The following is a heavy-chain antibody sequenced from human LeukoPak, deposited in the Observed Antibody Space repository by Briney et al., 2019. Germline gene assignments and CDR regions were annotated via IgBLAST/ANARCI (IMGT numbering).Heavy chain of an antibody. CDR3: ARRGREAYCSSTSCYRVSDYYYYYYMDV. CDR1: GFTFSSYW. Sequence: GGSLRLSCAASGFTFSSYWMSWVRQAPGKGLEWVANIKQDGSEKYYVDSVKGRFTISRDNAKNSLYLQMNSLRAEDTAVYYCARRGREAYCSSTSCYRVSDYYYYYYMDVWGKGTTVTVSS. CDR2: IKQDGSEK. D-gene: IGHD2-2*01. V-gene: IGHV3-7*01. J-gene: IGHJ6*03.